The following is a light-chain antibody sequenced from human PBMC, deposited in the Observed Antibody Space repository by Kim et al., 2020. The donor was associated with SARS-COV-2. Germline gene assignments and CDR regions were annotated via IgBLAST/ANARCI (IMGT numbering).Light chain of an antibody. CDR3: SSYTSSSTWV. V-gene: IGLV2-14*03. CDR1: SSDVGGYNY. CDR2: DVS. Sequence: QSALTQPASVSGSPGQSITISCTGTSSDVGGYNYVSWYQQHPGKAPKLMIYDVSNRPSGVSNRFSGSKSGNTASLTISGLQAKDEADYYCSSYTSSSTWVFGGGTQLTVL. J-gene: IGLJ3*02.